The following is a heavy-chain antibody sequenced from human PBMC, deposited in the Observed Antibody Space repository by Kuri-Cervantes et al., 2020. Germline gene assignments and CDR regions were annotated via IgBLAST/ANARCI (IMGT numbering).Heavy chain of an antibody. CDR3: ARLPTGFPNWIDS. CDR2: MHFGGNT. Sequence: SETLSLTCTVSGGSIRSGTVSWGWVRQSPGTGLEWIGTMHFGGNTYYNPSLKSRATVSVDTSKNQVFLKLSSVTAADAAVYFCARLPTGFPNWIDSWGQGTLVTVSS. J-gene: IGHJ5*01. V-gene: IGHV4-39*01. D-gene: IGHD4-17*01. CDR1: GGSIRSGTVS.